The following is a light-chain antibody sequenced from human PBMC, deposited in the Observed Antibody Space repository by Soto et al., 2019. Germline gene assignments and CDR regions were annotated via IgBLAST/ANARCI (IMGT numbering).Light chain of an antibody. J-gene: IGKJ4*01. Sequence: IQLTQSPSPLSASVGDRVTITCRASKGISNYLAWYQQKPGKDHKLLIHIASTLQGGVPSRFSGSGSGTDFSLTISSLQAEDVATYYCQYLNSFPLTFGGGTKVEIK. CDR2: IAS. V-gene: IGKV1-9*01. CDR3: QYLNSFPLT. CDR1: KGISNY.